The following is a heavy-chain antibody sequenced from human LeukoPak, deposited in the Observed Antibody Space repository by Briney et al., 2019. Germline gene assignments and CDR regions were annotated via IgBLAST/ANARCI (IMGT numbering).Heavy chain of an antibody. CDR2: IYYSGST. CDR3: ARVTGYDFWSGYYWPDY. J-gene: IGHJ4*02. D-gene: IGHD3-3*01. V-gene: IGHV4-31*03. Sequence: SQTLSLTCTVSGGSISSGGYYWSWIRQHPGKGLEWIGYIYYSGSTYYNPSLKSRVTISVDTSKNQFSLKLSSVTAADTAVYYCARVTGYDFWSGYYWPDYWGQGTLVTVSS. CDR1: GGSISSGGYY.